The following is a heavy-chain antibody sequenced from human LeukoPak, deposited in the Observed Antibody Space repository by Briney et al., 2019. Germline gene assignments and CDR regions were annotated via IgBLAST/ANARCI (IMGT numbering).Heavy chain of an antibody. D-gene: IGHD2-2*01. J-gene: IGHJ4*02. V-gene: IGHV3-7*01. CDR2: IKQDASEE. CDR3: ARPRGCGSSRCNNFDY. CDR1: GFTFSNYW. Sequence: GGSLRLSCAASGFTFSNYWMSWVRQAPGKGLEWVANIKQDASEEYYVDSVKGRFTISRDNAKNSLYLQMNSLRAEDTAVYYCARPRGCGSSRCNNFDYWGQGTLVTVSS.